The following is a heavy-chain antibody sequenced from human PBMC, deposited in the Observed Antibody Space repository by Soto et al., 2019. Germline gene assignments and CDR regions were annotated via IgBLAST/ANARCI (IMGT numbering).Heavy chain of an antibody. CDR1: GGSISSSSYY. CDR2: IYYSGST. J-gene: IGHJ6*02. D-gene: IGHD6-13*01. V-gene: IGHV4-39*01. Sequence: PSETLSLTCTVSGGSISSSSYYWGWIRQPPGKGLEWIGSIYYSGSTYYNPSLKSRVTISVDTSKNQFSLKLSSVTAADTAVYYCARLRLIAAAGTENYYYYYGMDVWGQGTTVTVSS. CDR3: ARLRLIAAAGTENYYYYYGMDV.